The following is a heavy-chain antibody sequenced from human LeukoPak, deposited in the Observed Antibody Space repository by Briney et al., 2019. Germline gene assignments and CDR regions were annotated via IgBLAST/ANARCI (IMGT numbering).Heavy chain of an antibody. CDR3: ARPNQNYYDSSGYYYVSAFDI. J-gene: IGHJ3*02. Sequence: ASVKVSCKASGGTFSSYAISWVRQAPGQGVEWMGGIIPIFGTANYAQKFQGRVTITTDESTSTAYMELSSMRSEDTAVYYCARPNQNYYDSSGYYYVSAFDIWGQGTMVTVSS. D-gene: IGHD3-22*01. V-gene: IGHV1-69*05. CDR1: GGTFSSYA. CDR2: IIPIFGTA.